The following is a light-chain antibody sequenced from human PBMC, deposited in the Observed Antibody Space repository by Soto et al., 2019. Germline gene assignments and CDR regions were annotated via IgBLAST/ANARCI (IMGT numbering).Light chain of an antibody. V-gene: IGLV2-14*01. CDR3: ISYTGSSTSYV. J-gene: IGLJ1*01. Sequence: LTQPASVSGSPGQSITISCSGTRSDIGSYNYVAWYQQFPGKTPKILIYGVSNRPSGVSSRFSGSKSGNKASLTISGLQAEDEADYYCISYTGSSTSYVFGSGTKVTVL. CDR1: RSDIGSYNY. CDR2: GVS.